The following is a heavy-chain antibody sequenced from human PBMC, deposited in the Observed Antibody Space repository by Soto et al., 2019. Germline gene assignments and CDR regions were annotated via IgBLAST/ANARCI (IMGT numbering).Heavy chain of an antibody. J-gene: IGHJ6*02. D-gene: IGHD2-2*01. Sequence: QVQLVQSGAEVKKPGASVKVSCKASGYTFTSYGISWVRQAPGQGLEWMGWISAYNGNTNYAQKLQGRVTMTTDTXTXTVXMELRSRRSDDTAGYYCARDLAAYRVRSYYYGMDVWGQGTTVTVSS. CDR3: ARDLAAYRVRSYYYGMDV. V-gene: IGHV1-18*01. CDR1: GYTFTSYG. CDR2: ISAYNGNT.